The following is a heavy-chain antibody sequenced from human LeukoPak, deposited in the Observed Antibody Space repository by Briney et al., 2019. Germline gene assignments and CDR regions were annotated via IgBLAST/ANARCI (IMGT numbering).Heavy chain of an antibody. D-gene: IGHD3-16*01. CDR2: ISYDGSNK. CDR1: GFTFSSYG. Sequence: GGSLRLSCAASGFTFSSYGMHWVRQAPGKGLEWVAVISYDGSNKYYADSVKGRFSISRDNSRNTLYLQMNGLRAEDTAVYYRAKGFTGMDFWGQGSLVTVSS. J-gene: IGHJ4*02. CDR3: AKGFTGMDF. V-gene: IGHV3-30*18.